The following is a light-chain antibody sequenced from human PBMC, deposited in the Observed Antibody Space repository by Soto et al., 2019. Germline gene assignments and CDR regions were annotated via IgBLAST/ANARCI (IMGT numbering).Light chain of an antibody. J-gene: IGKJ1*01. Sequence: EVVLTQSPGTLSLSPGERATLSCRASQSVSSSYLAWYQQKPGQAPRLVIYGASSRATGIPDRFSGSGSGTDFTLTISRLEPEDFAVYYCTQFDRSSWTFGQGTKVEIK. V-gene: IGKV3-20*01. CDR2: GAS. CDR1: QSVSSSY. CDR3: TQFDRSSWT.